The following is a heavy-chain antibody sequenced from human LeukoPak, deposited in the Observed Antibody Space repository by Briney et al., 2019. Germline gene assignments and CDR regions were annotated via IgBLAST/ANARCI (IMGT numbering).Heavy chain of an antibody. Sequence: PSETLSLTCTVSGGSISSYYWSWIRQPPGKGLEWIGYIYYSGSTNYNPSLKSRVTISVDTSKNQFSLKLNSVTAADTAVYYCARENSVYGVWDWGQGTLVTVSS. J-gene: IGHJ4*02. V-gene: IGHV4-59*01. CDR3: ARENSVYGVWD. CDR2: IYYSGST. D-gene: IGHD3-22*01. CDR1: GGSISSYY.